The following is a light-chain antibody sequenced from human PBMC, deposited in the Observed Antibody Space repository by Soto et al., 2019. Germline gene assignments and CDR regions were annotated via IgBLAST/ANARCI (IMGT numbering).Light chain of an antibody. CDR3: SSYAGSGTGV. J-gene: IGLJ3*02. V-gene: IGLV2-23*01. CDR1: SSDVGNSNR. CDR2: EGI. Sequence: QSVLTQPASVSGSPGQSITISCTGTSSDVGNSNRVSWYQHHPGTDPKVMIYEGIKRPSGVSIRFSGSKSGNTASLAISGLQAEDEADYYCSSYAGSGTGVFGGGTKLTVL.